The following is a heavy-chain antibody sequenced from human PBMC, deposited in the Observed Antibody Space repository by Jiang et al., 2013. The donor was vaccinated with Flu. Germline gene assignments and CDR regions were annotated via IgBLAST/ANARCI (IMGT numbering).Heavy chain of an antibody. D-gene: IGHD2-2*01. CDR1: GYTFTSYG. Sequence: GAEVKKPGASVKVSCKASGYTFTSYGISWVRQAPGQGLEWMGWISAYNGNTNDAQKLQGRVTMTTDTSTSTAYMELRSLRSDDTAVYYCARSRDWDIVVVPAAIDFDYWGQGTLVTVSS. J-gene: IGHJ4*02. V-gene: IGHV1-18*04. CDR2: ISAYNGNT. CDR3: ARSRDWDIVVVPAAIDFDY.